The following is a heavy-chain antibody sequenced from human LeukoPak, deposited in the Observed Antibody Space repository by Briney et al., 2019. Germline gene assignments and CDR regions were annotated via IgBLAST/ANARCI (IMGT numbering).Heavy chain of an antibody. CDR2: INHSGST. CDR1: GGSFSGYY. D-gene: IGHD3-22*01. Sequence: SETLSLTCAVYGGSFSGYYWSWIRQPPGKGLEWIGEINHSGSTNYNPSLKSRVTISVDTSKNQFSLKLSSVTAADTAVYYCARGPYSYDSSGAFDIWGQGTMVTVSS. V-gene: IGHV4-34*01. CDR3: ARGPYSYDSSGAFDI. J-gene: IGHJ3*02.